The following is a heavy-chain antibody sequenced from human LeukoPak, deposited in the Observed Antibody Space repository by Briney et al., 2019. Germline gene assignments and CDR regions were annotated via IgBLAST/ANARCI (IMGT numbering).Heavy chain of an antibody. J-gene: IGHJ4*02. V-gene: IGHV1-2*06. CDR2: INPNSGGT. CDR3: ARSRDFWSGLYYFDY. CDR1: GYTFTGYY. D-gene: IGHD3-3*01. Sequence: ASVQVSCKASGYTFTGYYMHWVRQAPGQGLEWMGRINPNSGGTNYAQKFQGRATMTRDTSISTAYMELSRLRSDDTAVYYCARSRDFWSGLYYFDYWGQGTLVTVSS.